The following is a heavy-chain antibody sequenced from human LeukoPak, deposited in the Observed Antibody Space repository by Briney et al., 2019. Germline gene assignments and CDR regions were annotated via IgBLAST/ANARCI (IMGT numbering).Heavy chain of an antibody. D-gene: IGHD3-22*01. CDR1: GITLSNYG. Sequence: GGSLRLSCAVSGITLSNYGMSWVRQAPGKGLEWVAGISDSGGRTNYADSVKGRFTISRDNPKNTLYLQMNSLRAEDTAVYFCAKRGVVIRVILVGFHKEAYYFDSWGQGALVAGSS. J-gene: IGHJ4*02. CDR2: ISDSGGRT. CDR3: AKRGVVIRVILVGFHKEAYYFDS. V-gene: IGHV3-23*01.